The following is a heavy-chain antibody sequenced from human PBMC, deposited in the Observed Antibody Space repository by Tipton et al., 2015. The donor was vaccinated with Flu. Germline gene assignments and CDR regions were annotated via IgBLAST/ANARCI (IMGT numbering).Heavy chain of an antibody. CDR2: ISSSSSTI. J-gene: IGHJ6*02. V-gene: IGHV3-11*01. D-gene: IGHD3-3*01. Sequence: SLRLSCAASGLTFSDYYMSWIRQLPGKGLEWVSHISSSSSTINYADSVKGRFTISRDNAKNSLYLQMNSLRAEDTAVYYCARDHPPSITVLGEITDYFGMAVWGQGTTVTVSS. CDR1: GLTFSDYY. CDR3: ARDHPPSITVLGEITDYFGMAV.